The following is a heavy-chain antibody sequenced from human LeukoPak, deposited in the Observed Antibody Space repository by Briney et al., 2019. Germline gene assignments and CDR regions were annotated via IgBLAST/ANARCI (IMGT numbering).Heavy chain of an antibody. CDR1: GGSISSYY. J-gene: IGHJ2*01. CDR2: IYYSGST. Sequence: SETLSLTCTVSGGSISSYYWSWIRQPPGRGLEWIRYIYYSGSTNYNPSLKSRVTISVDTSKNQFSLKLSSVTAADTAVYYCARHVWQQLVPALCWYFDLWGRGTLVTVSS. V-gene: IGHV4-59*08. D-gene: IGHD6-13*01. CDR3: ARHVWQQLVPALCWYFDL.